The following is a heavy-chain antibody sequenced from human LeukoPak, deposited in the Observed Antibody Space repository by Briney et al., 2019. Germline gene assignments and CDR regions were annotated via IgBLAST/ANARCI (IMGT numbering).Heavy chain of an antibody. CDR1: GYTFTSYG. J-gene: IGHJ4*02. Sequence: GASVKVSCKASGYTFTSYGISWVRQAPGQGPEWMGWISAYNGNTNYAQRLQGRVTMTTDTSTSTAYMELRSLRSDDTAVYYCARSPPLAVAGTFDYWGQGTLVTVPS. CDR2: ISAYNGNT. CDR3: ARSPPLAVAGTFDY. V-gene: IGHV1-18*01. D-gene: IGHD6-19*01.